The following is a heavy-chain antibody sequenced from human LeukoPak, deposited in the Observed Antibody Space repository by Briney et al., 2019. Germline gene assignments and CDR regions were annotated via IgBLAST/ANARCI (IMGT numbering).Heavy chain of an antibody. CDR3: APYYYDSSGYYYFDY. Sequence: ASVKVSCKASGYTFTSYDINWVRQATGQGLEWMGWMNPNSGNTGYAQKFQGRVTMTRNTSISTAYMELSRLRSDDTAVYYCAPYYYDSSGYYYFDYWGQGTLVTVSS. J-gene: IGHJ4*02. V-gene: IGHV1-8*01. D-gene: IGHD3-22*01. CDR1: GYTFTSYD. CDR2: MNPNSGNT.